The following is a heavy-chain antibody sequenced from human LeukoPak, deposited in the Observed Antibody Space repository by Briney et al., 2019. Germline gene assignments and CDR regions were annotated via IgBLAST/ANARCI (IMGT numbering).Heavy chain of an antibody. V-gene: IGHV3-74*01. D-gene: IGHD3-10*01. CDR1: GFTFSAYW. J-gene: IGHJ5*02. Sequence: GGSLTLSCAASGFTFSAYWMHWVRQAPGIGLVWVSRINSDGTTTNYADYVKGRFTISRDNAKNTVYLEMNSLRAEDTAVYYCARAGGSGSYGRFDPWGQGTLVSVSS. CDR3: ARAGGSGSYGRFDP. CDR2: INSDGTTT.